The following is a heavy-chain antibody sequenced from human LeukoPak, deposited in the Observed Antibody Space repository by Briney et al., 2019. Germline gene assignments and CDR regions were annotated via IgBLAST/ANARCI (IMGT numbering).Heavy chain of an antibody. V-gene: IGHV4-61*02. D-gene: IGHD3-3*01. CDR1: GGSISSGSYY. CDR3: ARGDDFPLDY. J-gene: IGHJ4*02. CDR2: IYTSGST. Sequence: TSQTLSLTCTVSGGSISSGSYYWSWIRQPAGKGLEWIGRIYTSGSTNYNPSLKSRVTISVDTSKNQFSLKLSSVTAADTAVYYCARGDDFPLDYWGQGTLVTVSS.